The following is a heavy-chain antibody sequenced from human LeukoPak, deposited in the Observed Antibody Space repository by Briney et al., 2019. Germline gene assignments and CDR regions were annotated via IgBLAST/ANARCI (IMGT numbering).Heavy chain of an antibody. CDR2: IHTSGST. CDR3: ARGDSSSFDP. Sequence: SQTLSLTCTVSGGSIRRYYWSWIPQPAGKGLEGIGRIHTSGSTNYNPSLKSRVTMSIDTSKNQFSLKLSSVTAADTAVYYCARGDSSSFDPWGQGTLVTVSS. D-gene: IGHD6-13*01. J-gene: IGHJ5*02. CDR1: GGSIRRYY. V-gene: IGHV4-4*07.